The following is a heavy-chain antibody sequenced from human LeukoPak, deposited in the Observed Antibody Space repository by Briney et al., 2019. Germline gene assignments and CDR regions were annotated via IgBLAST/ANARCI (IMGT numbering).Heavy chain of an antibody. CDR3: AKGGGPIDY. J-gene: IGHJ4*02. CDR1: GFTFDDYA. Sequence: PGGSLRLSCAASGFTFDDYAMHLVRQAAGKGLEWVSGMSWNSGSIGYADSVKGRFTISRDNAKNSLYLQMNSLRAEDTALYYCAKGGGPIDYWGQGTLVTVSS. V-gene: IGHV3-9*01. CDR2: MSWNSGSI. D-gene: IGHD3-16*01.